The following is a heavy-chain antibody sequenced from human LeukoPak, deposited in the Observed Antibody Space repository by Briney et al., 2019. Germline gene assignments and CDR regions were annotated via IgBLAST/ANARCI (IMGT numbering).Heavy chain of an antibody. J-gene: IGHJ6*03. CDR3: ARDPHSTSSYYYYMDV. V-gene: IGHV1-46*01. CDR1: GYTFTSYH. Sequence: ASVKVSCKASGYTFTSYHMHWVRQAPGQGLEWMGIINPSGGSTSYAQKFQGRVTMTRDTSTSTVYMELSSLRSEDTAVYYCARDPHSTSSYYYYMDVWGKGTTVTVSS. CDR2: INPSGGST. D-gene: IGHD2-2*01.